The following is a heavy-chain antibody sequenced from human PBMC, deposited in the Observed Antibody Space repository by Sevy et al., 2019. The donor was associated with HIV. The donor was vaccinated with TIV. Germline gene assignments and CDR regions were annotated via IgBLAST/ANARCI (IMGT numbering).Heavy chain of an antibody. Sequence: GGSLRLSCAASGFTFSSYAMSWVRQAPGKGLEWVSAISGRGGSTYYADSVKGRFTISRDNSKNTLYLQMNGLRAGDTAVYYCAKGGSEGYDFWSGYMYYFDYWGQGTLVTVSS. D-gene: IGHD3-3*01. CDR2: ISGRGGST. V-gene: IGHV3-23*01. CDR1: GFTFSSYA. CDR3: AKGGSEGYDFWSGYMYYFDY. J-gene: IGHJ4*02.